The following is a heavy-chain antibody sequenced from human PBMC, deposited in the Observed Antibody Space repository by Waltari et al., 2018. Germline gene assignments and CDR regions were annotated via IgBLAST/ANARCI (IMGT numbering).Heavy chain of an antibody. CDR1: GGSISSYY. J-gene: IGHJ4*02. D-gene: IGHD3-10*01. CDR3: ARTLWFGELFNYFDY. CDR2: IYTSGST. Sequence: QVQLQESGPGLVKPSETLSLTCTVSGGSISSYYWSWIRQPAGKGLEWIWLIYTSGSTNYNPSLKSRVTMSVDTSKNQFSLKLSSVTAADTAVYYCARTLWFGELFNYFDYWGQGTLVTVSS. V-gene: IGHV4-4*07.